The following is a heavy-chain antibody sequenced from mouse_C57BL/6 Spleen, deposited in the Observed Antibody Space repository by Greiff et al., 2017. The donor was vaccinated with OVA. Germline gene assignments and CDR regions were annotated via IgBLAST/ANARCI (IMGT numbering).Heavy chain of an antibody. V-gene: IGHV5-17*01. D-gene: IGHD4-1*01. Sequence: EVHLVESGGGLVKPGGSLKLSCAASGFTFSDYGMHWVRQAPEKGLEWVAYISSGSSTIYYADTVKGRFTISRDNAKNTLFLQMTSLRSEDTAMYYCARTGTPFAYWGQGTLVTVSA. CDR2: ISSGSSTI. CDR1: GFTFSDYG. J-gene: IGHJ3*01. CDR3: ARTGTPFAY.